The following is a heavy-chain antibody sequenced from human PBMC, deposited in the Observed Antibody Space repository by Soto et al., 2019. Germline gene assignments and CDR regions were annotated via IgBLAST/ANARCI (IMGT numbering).Heavy chain of an antibody. CDR3: ARDLGYSYGSDDAFDI. Sequence: PSETLSLTCTVSGGSISSGGYYWSWIRQHPGKGLEWIGYIYYSGSTYYNPSLKSRVTISVDTSKNQFSLKLSSVTAADTAVFYCARDLGYSYGSDDAFDIWGQGTMVTVPS. J-gene: IGHJ3*02. D-gene: IGHD5-18*01. CDR2: IYYSGST. CDR1: GGSISSGGYY. V-gene: IGHV4-31*03.